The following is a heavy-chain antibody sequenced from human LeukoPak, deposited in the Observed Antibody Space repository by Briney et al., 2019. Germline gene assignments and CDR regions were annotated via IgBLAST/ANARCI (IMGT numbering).Heavy chain of an antibody. V-gene: IGHV1-46*01. CDR3: ARERWAHRLVITTLRGGVDY. D-gene: IGHD3-22*01. CDR1: GYTFTSYN. Sequence: ASVKVSCKASGYTFTSYNMHWVRQAPGQGLEWMGIINPSGGSTSYAQKFQGRVTMTRDTSTSTVYMELSSLRSEDTAVYYCARERWAHRLVITTLRGGVDYWGQGTLVIVSS. J-gene: IGHJ4*02. CDR2: INPSGGST.